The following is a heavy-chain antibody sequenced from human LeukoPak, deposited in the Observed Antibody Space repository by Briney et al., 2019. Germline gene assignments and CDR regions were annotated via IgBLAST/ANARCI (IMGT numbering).Heavy chain of an antibody. V-gene: IGHV4-59*01. J-gene: IGHJ4*02. CDR3: ARDRGIAAAGHFDY. Sequence: SETLSLTCTVSGGSISSYYWSWIRQPPGKGLEWIGYIYYSGSTNYNPSLKSRVTISVDTSKNQFSLKLSSVTAADTAVYYCARDRGIAAAGHFDYWGQGTLVTVSS. CDR2: IYYSGST. D-gene: IGHD6-13*01. CDR1: GGSISSYY.